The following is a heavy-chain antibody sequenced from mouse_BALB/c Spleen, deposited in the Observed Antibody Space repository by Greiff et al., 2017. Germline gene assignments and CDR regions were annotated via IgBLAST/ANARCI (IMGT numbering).Heavy chain of an antibody. CDR2: INPSTGYT. CDR3: ARGDWNYFDY. J-gene: IGHJ2*01. V-gene: IGHV1-7*01. Sequence: QVQLKQSGAELAKPGASVKMSCKASGYTFTSYWMHWVKQRPGQGLEWIGYINPSTGYTEYNQKFKDKATLTADKSSSTAYMQLSSLTSEDSAVYYCARGDWNYFDYWGQGTTLTVSS. D-gene: IGHD3-3*01. CDR1: GYTFTSYW.